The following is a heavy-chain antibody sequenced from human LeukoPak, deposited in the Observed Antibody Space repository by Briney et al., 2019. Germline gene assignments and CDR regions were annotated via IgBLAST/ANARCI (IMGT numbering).Heavy chain of an antibody. CDR3: ASGLAYCSGGSCYSDAFDI. V-gene: IGHV1-2*02. J-gene: IGHJ3*02. CDR1: GYTFTGYY. Sequence: GASVKVSCKASGYTFTGYYMHWVRQAPVQGLELMRWINPNSGGTNYAQKFQGRVTMTRDTSISTAYMELSRLRSDDTAVYYCASGLAYCSGGSCYSDAFDIWGQGTMVTVSS. CDR2: INPNSGGT. D-gene: IGHD2-15*01.